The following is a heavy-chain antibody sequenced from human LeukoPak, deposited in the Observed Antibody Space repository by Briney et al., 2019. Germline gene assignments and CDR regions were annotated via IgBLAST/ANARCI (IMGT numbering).Heavy chain of an antibody. CDR3: AKDYYDSSDYYYSGAFDI. Sequence: PGGSLRLSCAASGFTFSSYAMSWVRQAPGKGLEWVSAISGSGGSTYYADSVKGRFTISRDNSKNTLYLQMNSLRAEATAVYYCAKDYYDSSDYYYSGAFDIWGQGTMVTVSS. J-gene: IGHJ3*02. CDR2: ISGSGGST. D-gene: IGHD3-22*01. CDR1: GFTFSSYA. V-gene: IGHV3-23*01.